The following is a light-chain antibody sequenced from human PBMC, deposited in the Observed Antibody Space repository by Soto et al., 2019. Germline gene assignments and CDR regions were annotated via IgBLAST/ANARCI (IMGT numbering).Light chain of an antibody. Sequence: EIVLTQSPGTLSFSPGERATHSCRASQSVSSSYLAWYQQKPGQAPRLLIYGASNRATGIPDRFSGSGSGTEFTLTISSLQPDDFATYYCQQYNSYSFGQGTKVDIK. J-gene: IGKJ1*01. CDR2: GAS. CDR3: QQYNSYS. V-gene: IGKV3-20*01. CDR1: QSVSSSY.